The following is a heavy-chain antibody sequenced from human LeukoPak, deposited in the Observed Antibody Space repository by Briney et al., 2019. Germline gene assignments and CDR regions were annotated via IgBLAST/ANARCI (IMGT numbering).Heavy chain of an antibody. Sequence: GGSLRLSCAVSGITLSNYGMGWVRQAPGKGLEWVAGISWNSGNIGYADSMKGRFTTSRDNAKNSLYLQMNSLRTEDTALYYCAKEVGGNDAFDLWGQGTMVTVSS. J-gene: IGHJ3*01. CDR1: GITLSNYG. D-gene: IGHD2-2*01. CDR2: ISWNSGNI. V-gene: IGHV3-9*01. CDR3: AKEVGGNDAFDL.